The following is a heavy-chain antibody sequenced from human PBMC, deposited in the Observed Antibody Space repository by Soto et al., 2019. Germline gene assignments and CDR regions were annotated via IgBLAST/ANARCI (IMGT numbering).Heavy chain of an antibody. J-gene: IGHJ6*02. CDR3: AIQRKVPDYYYGIDV. CDR1: GYTFTSYG. D-gene: IGHD4-4*01. Sequence: GASVKVSCKASGYTFTSYGISWVRQAPGQGLEWMGWISAYNGNTNYAQKLQGRVTMTTDTSTSTAYMELRSLRSDDTAVYYCAIQRKVPDYYYGIDVWGQGTTVTVSS. V-gene: IGHV1-18*04. CDR2: ISAYNGNT.